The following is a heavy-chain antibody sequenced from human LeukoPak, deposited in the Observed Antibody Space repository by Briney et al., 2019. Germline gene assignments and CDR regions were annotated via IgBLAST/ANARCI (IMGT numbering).Heavy chain of an antibody. Sequence: GGSLRLSCAASGLTFSNYAMSWVRQAPGKGLEWVSAISGSGGSTYFADSVKGRFTISRDNSKNTLYLQMYSLRDEDTAVYYCARGVVVAATRPYGMDVWGQGTTVTVS. V-gene: IGHV3-23*01. CDR1: GLTFSNYA. D-gene: IGHD2-15*01. CDR2: ISGSGGST. CDR3: ARGVVVAATRPYGMDV. J-gene: IGHJ6*02.